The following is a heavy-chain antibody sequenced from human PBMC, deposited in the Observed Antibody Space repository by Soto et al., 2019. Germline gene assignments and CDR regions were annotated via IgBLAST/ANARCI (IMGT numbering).Heavy chain of an antibody. CDR3: ARALTFDDCSGGSCYSRWFDP. D-gene: IGHD2-15*01. CDR1: GGTFSSYA. V-gene: IGHV1-69*13. J-gene: IGHJ5*02. CDR2: IIPIFGTA. Sequence: SVKVSCKASGGTFSSYAISWVRQAPGQGLEWMGGIIPIFGTANYAQKFQGRVTITADESTSTAYMELSSLRSEDTAVYYCARALTFDDCSGGSCYSRWFDPWG.